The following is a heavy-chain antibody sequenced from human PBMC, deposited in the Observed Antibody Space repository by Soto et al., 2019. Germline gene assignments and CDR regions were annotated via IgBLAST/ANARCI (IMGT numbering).Heavy chain of an antibody. D-gene: IGHD3-10*01. V-gene: IGHV3-23*01. CDR1: GFTFSSYA. Sequence: GGSLRLSCPASGFTFSSYAMSWVRQAPGKGLEWVSAISGSGGSTYYADSVKGRFTISRDNSKNTLYLQMNSLRAEDTAVYYCAFGELFSPEYFQHWGQGTLVTVSS. J-gene: IGHJ1*01. CDR3: AFGELFSPEYFQH. CDR2: ISGSGGST.